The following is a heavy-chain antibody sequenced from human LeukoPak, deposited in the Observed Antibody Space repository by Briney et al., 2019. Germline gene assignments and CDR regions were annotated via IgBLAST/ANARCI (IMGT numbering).Heavy chain of an antibody. CDR1: GFTFSNYG. V-gene: IGHV3-30*18. J-gene: IGHJ4*02. CDR3: AKDVADILTGPFDY. Sequence: GRSLRLSCAVSGFTFSNYGMHWVRQAPGKGLEWVAVISYDGSNKYYADSVKGRFTISRDNSKNTLYLQMNSLRAEDTAVYYCAKDVADILTGPFDYWGQGTLVTVSS. CDR2: ISYDGSNK. D-gene: IGHD3-9*01.